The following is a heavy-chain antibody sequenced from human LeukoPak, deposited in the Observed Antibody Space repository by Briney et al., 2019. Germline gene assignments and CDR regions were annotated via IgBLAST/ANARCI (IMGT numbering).Heavy chain of an antibody. Sequence: GGPLRLSCAASGFTFSNYWMHWVRQAPGKWLVWVSRINSDGSSTNYADSVKGRFTISRDNAKNTLYLQMNSLRAEDTAMFYCSRGGNHDYWGQGTLVSVSS. CDR1: GFTFSNYW. V-gene: IGHV3-74*01. J-gene: IGHJ4*02. CDR3: SRGGNHDY. CDR2: INSDGSST.